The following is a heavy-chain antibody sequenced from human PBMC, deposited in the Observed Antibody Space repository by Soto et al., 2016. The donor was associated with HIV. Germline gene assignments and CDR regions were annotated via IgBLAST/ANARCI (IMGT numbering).Heavy chain of an antibody. CDR1: GFTFKSYA. CDR2: ISSSDISA. Sequence: EVQLLESGGDFVQPGGRLRLSCAASGFTFKSYAMTWVRQAPGKGLEWVSGISSSDISAYYAVSVKGRFTISRDNSRNTLYSQMNGLRAEDSATYYCAKGNSRMLMPGKYFDDWGQGTLVTVSS. CDR3: AKGNSRMLMPGKYFDD. J-gene: IGHJ4*02. D-gene: IGHD3-22*01. V-gene: IGHV3-23*01.